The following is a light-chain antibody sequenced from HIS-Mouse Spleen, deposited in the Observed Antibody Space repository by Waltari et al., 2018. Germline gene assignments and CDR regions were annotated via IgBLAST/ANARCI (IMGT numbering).Light chain of an antibody. Sequence: DVVMTQSPLSLPVTLGQPASISCRSSQSLVHSDGNTYLNWFQQRPGQSTRRLIYKVSNRDSGGADRFSGSGSGTDFTMKISRVEAEDVGVYYCMQGTHWPLTFGGGTKVEIK. CDR2: KVS. V-gene: IGKV2-30*02. J-gene: IGKJ4*01. CDR3: MQGTHWPLT. CDR1: QSLVHSDGNTY.